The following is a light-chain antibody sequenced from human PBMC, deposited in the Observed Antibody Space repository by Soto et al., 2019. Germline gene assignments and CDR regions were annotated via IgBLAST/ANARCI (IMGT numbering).Light chain of an antibody. V-gene: IGLV2-14*01. CDR1: SSDVGGYNY. J-gene: IGLJ1*01. CDR3: SSYTSSSTDV. Sequence: SVLTQPASVSGSPGQSITISCTGTSSDVGGYNYVSWYQQHPGKAPKLMIYDVSNRPSGVSNRFSGSKSGNTASLTISGLQAEDEADYYCSSYTSSSTDVFGTGNKVTVL. CDR2: DVS.